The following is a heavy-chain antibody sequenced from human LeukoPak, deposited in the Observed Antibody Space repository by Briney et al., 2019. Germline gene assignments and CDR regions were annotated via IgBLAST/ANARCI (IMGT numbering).Heavy chain of an antibody. Sequence: SETLSLTCTVAGGSISRYYWSWVRQPPGEGRGWIGYIYYSGSTNYNPSLKSRVTISVATPKNQFSLNLGSLNATDRAVYYFAGYRTYFVGGEAFDVWGQGTMVTVSS. D-gene: IGHD1-14*01. V-gene: IGHV4-59*01. CDR2: IYYSGST. CDR1: GGSISRYY. J-gene: IGHJ3*01. CDR3: AGYRTYFVGGEAFDV.